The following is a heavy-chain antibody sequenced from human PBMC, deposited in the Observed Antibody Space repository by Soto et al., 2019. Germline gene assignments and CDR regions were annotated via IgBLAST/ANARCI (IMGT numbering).Heavy chain of an antibody. V-gene: IGHV1-69*12. D-gene: IGHD2-21*02. J-gene: IGHJ4*02. Sequence: QVQLVQSGAEMAKPGSSVKVSCKVSGGTFGNYDINWVRQSPGLGLEWMGEIIPVFGSPRNAQNFQVRVTITAEQSTTPAYMELSSVRSEDTAVYYCVRGSVRLRPAGDYWGQGTLVIVSS. CDR3: VRGSVRLRPAGDY. CDR2: IIPVFGSP. CDR1: GGTFGNYD.